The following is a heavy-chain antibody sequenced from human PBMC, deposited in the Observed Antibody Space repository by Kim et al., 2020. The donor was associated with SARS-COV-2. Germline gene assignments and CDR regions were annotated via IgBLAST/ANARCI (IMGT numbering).Heavy chain of an antibody. V-gene: IGHV3-7*03. CDR1: GFTFNSYW. Sequence: GGSLRLSCAASGFTFNSYWMSWVRQPPGKGLEWVANTKSGGSVTNYVDSVKGRFTISRDNSKNALYLQMNSLRVDDTAVYYCARAVHSNFDFWGQGTPVT. CDR2: TKSGGSVT. J-gene: IGHJ4*02. CDR3: ARAVHSNFDF. D-gene: IGHD2-21*01.